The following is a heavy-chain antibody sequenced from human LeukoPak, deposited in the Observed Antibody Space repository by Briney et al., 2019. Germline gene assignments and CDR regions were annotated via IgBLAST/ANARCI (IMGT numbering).Heavy chain of an antibody. CDR1: GDSTNTYF. V-gene: IGHV4-59*01. D-gene: IGHD4-17*01. J-gene: IGHJ4*02. CDR3: ASKSTDHGELRFDY. Sequence: PSETLSLTCTISGDSTNTYFWSWIRQPLGKGLEWIGYFYYTGTTNYNPSLKSRVTISVDTSKNQFSLKVNSVTAADTGVYYCASKSTDHGELRFDYWGQGTLVTVSS. CDR2: FYYTGTT.